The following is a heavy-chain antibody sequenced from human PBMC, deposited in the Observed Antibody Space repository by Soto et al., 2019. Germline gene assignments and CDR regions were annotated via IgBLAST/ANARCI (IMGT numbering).Heavy chain of an antibody. CDR3: AKDWGSSGWFNWFDP. J-gene: IGHJ5*02. CDR2: ISHDGSNT. V-gene: IGHV3-30*18. D-gene: IGHD6-19*01. Sequence: QVQLVESGGGVVQPGRSLRLSCVASGFTLSNTGMHWVRQAPGKGLEGVAMISHDGSNTYYGDSVKGRFTISRDKSWNTLYLQMDSLRPEDTSVYYCAKDWGSSGWFNWFDPWGQGTLVTVSS. CDR1: GFTLSNTG.